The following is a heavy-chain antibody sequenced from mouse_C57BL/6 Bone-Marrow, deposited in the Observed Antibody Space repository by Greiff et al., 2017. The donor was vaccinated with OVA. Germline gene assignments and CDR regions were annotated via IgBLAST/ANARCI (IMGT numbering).Heavy chain of an antibody. J-gene: IGHJ2*01. CDR2: IDPSDSYT. CDR3: AIAYYSNTRVDY. Sequence: QVQLQQPGAELVRPGTSVKLSCKASGYTFTSYWMHWVKQRPGQGLEWIGVIDPSDSYTNYNQKFKGKATLTVDTSSSTAYMQLRSLTSEDSAVYFCAIAYYSNTRVDYWGQGTTLTVSS. CDR1: GYTFTSYW. V-gene: IGHV1-59*01. D-gene: IGHD2-5*01.